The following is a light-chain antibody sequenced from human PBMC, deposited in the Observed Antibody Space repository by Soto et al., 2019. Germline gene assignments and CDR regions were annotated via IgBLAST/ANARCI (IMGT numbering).Light chain of an antibody. CDR2: GAF. Sequence: ELVLTQSPGTLSLSPEERATLSCRASQSISSSYLAWYQQKPGQAPRLLIYGAFSRATGIPDRFSGSGSGTDFTLTINRVAPEDFAVYYCQQYVSLPITFGQGTRLENK. V-gene: IGKV3-20*01. J-gene: IGKJ5*01. CDR3: QQYVSLPIT. CDR1: QSISSSY.